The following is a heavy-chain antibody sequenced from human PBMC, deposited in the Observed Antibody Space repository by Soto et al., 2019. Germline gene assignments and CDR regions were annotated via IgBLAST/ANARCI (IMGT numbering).Heavy chain of an antibody. J-gene: IGHJ4*02. CDR2: INPSGGST. CDR3: AKDLCGGGSCYYNY. CDR1: GYTFTSYY. V-gene: IGHV1-46*01. D-gene: IGHD2-15*01. Sequence: GASVKVSCKASGYTFTSYYMHWVRQAPGQGLEWMGIINPSGGSTSYAQKFQGRVAMTRDTSTSTVYMELNSLRAEDTAVYYCAKDLCGGGSCYYNYWGQGTLVTVSS.